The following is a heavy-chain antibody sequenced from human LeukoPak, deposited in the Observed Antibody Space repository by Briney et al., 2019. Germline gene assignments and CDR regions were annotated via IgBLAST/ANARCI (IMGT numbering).Heavy chain of an antibody. CDR2: INPNSGGT. CDR1: GYTFTGYY. Sequence: ASVKVSCKASGYTFTGYYMHWVRQAPGQGLEWMGWINPNSGGTNYAQKFQGRVTMTRDTSISTAYMELSRLRSDDTAVYYCARDARMVMYNRFDPWGQGTLVTVSS. CDR3: ARDARMVMYNRFDP. V-gene: IGHV1-2*02. D-gene: IGHD2-21*01. J-gene: IGHJ5*02.